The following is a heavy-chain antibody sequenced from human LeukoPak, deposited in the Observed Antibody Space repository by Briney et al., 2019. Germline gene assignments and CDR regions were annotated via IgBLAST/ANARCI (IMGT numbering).Heavy chain of an antibody. V-gene: IGHV4-34*01. CDR1: GGSFSGYY. Sequence: NPSETLSLTCAVYGGSFSGYYWSWIRQPPGKGLEWIGEINHSGSTNYIPSLKSRVTISVDTSKNQFSLKLSSVTAADTAVYYCARVRGLHYFDYWGQGTLVTVSS. CDR3: ARVRGLHYFDY. D-gene: IGHD4-17*01. CDR2: INHSGST. J-gene: IGHJ4*02.